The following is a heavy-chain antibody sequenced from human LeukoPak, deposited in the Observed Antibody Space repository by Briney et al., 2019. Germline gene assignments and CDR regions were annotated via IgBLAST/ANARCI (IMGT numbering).Heavy chain of an antibody. V-gene: IGHV3-30*02. J-gene: IGHJ4*02. Sequence: PRGSLRLSCAASGFTFSSYGMHWVRQAPGKGLGWVAFIRYDGSNKYYADSVKGRFTISRDNSKNTLYLQMNSLRAEDTAVYYCAKAGTYCSSTSCSFDYWGQGTLVTVSS. CDR3: AKAGTYCSSTSCSFDY. CDR1: GFTFSSYG. CDR2: IRYDGSNK. D-gene: IGHD2-2*01.